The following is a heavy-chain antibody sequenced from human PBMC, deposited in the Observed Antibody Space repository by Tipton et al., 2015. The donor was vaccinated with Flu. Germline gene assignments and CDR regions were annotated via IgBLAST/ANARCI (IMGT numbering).Heavy chain of an antibody. V-gene: IGHV1-18*01. J-gene: IGHJ6*02. CDR1: GYTFTSYG. CDR3: ASDSTDFYVMGV. Sequence: QVQLVQSGAEVKKPGASVKVSCKASGYTFTSYGISWVRQAPGQGLEWMGWISSYNGNTNYAQKLQGRVTMTADTSTSTADIELRSLRSDDTAVYYCASDSTDFYVMGVWGPGTTVTVSS. CDR2: ISSYNGNT.